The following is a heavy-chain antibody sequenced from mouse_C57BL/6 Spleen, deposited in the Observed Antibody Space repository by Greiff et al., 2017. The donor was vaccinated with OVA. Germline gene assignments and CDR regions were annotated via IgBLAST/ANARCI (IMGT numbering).Heavy chain of an antibody. CDR2: IYPGNSDT. J-gene: IGHJ2*01. D-gene: IGHD2-4*01. CDR3: TIYYDYEYYFDY. Sequence: SGTVLARPGASVKMSCKTSGYTFTSYWMHWVKQRPGQGLEWIGAIYPGNSDTSYNQKFKGKAKLTAVTSASTAYMELSSLTNEDSAVYYCTIYYDYEYYFDYWGQGTTLTVSS. V-gene: IGHV1-5*01. CDR1: GYTFTSYW.